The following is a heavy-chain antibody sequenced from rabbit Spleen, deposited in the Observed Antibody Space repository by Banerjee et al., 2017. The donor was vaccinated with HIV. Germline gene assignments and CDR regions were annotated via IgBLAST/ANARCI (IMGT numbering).Heavy chain of an antibody. J-gene: IGHJ6*01. CDR1: GFTFSSQW. V-gene: IGHV1S45*01. Sequence: QQQLEESGGGLVKPEGSLTLTCTASGFTFSSQWMTWVRQAPGEGLEYIGFIDDGGTTYYASWAKGRFTISKTSSTTVTLQMTSLTAADTATYFCAREDTGRLGWLDLWGPGTLVTVS. CDR3: AREDTGRLGWLDL. CDR2: IDDGGTT. D-gene: IGHD7-1*01.